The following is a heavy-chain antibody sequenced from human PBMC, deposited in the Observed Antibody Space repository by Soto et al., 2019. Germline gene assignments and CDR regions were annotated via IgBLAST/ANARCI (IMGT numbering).Heavy chain of an antibody. CDR2: IIPIFGTA. CDR3: SRAGRWIGYYEDNCFEP. D-gene: IGHD3-3*01. CDR1: GGTFSSYA. Sequence: QVQLVQSGAEVKKPGSSVKVSCKASGGTFSSYAISWVRQAPGQGLEWMGGIIPIFGTANYAQKFQGRVTITADESTRIAYMELSSLRSEDMAVYYCSRAGRWIGYYEDNCFEPWVQGTLVTVSS. J-gene: IGHJ5*02. V-gene: IGHV1-69*01.